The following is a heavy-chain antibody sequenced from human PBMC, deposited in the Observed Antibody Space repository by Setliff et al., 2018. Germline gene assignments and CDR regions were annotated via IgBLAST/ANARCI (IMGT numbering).Heavy chain of an antibody. CDR1: GFIFSNYG. V-gene: IGHV3-33*01. CDR3: ARNWVTAQHYYYGMDV. CDR2: IWYDGINK. Sequence: GGSLRLSCAASGFIFSNYGMHWVRQAPGKGLEWVAVIWYDGINKYYADSVKGRFTISRDNSKNTLYLQMNSLRAEDTAVYYCARNWVTAQHYYYGMDVWGQGTTVTVSS. D-gene: IGHD2-21*02. J-gene: IGHJ6*02.